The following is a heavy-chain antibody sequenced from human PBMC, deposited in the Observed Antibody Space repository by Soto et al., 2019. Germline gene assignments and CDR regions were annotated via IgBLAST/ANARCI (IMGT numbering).Heavy chain of an antibody. J-gene: IGHJ4*02. Sequence: QVHLVQSGAEVKRPGASVKVSCTASGYTFTDFHINWVRQASGQGLEWIGWMNPNSGYTGYAQKFQGRVTMTRHTSISTAYMELSSLTSEDTAVYYCARGLSSTYHFWGQGTLVTVSS. CDR2: MNPNSGYT. D-gene: IGHD6-13*01. CDR1: GYTFTDFH. CDR3: ARGLSSTYHF. V-gene: IGHV1-8*01.